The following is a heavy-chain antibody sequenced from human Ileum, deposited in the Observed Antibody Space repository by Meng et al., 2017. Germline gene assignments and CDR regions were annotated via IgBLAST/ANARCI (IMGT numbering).Heavy chain of an antibody. CDR3: ATNGFYSIDN. Sequence: QRKEAAPGQVQHSGTLSPTGTVSSGSITNKDWWSWVRQPPGKGLEWIGEMHHNGRTNYNPSFKSRVIMSIDKSRNQFSLHLSSVTAADTAVYFCATNGFYSIDNWGQGTLVTVSS. V-gene: IGHV4-4*02. J-gene: IGHJ4*02. CDR1: SGSITNKDW. CDR2: MHHNGRT. D-gene: IGHD2-8*01.